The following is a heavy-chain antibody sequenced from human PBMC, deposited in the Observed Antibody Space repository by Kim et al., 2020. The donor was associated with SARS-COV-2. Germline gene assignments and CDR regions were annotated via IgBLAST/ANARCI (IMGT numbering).Heavy chain of an antibody. CDR3: AKDLRQISNYPDYFDY. J-gene: IGHJ4*02. Sequence: DPVKGRFTISRDSSKNALYLQRNSLRAEDTAVYYCAKDLRQISNYPDYFDYWGQGTLVTVSS. V-gene: IGHV3-23*02. D-gene: IGHD4-4*01.